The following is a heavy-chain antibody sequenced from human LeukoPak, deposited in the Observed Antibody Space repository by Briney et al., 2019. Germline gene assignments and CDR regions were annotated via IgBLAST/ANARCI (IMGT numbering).Heavy chain of an antibody. CDR3: ARESKTYDGSGYFHDS. J-gene: IGHJ4*02. V-gene: IGHV4-4*07. CDR1: GASIYNYF. Sequence: PSDTLSLTCSVSGASIYNYFWSWIRQPAGKGLEWMGRVYTIGSSDYSPSLRSRVTLSLDTSKNQFSLNLYSVTAADTAVYFCARESKTYDGSGYFHDSWGQGTLVTVSS. D-gene: IGHD3-22*01. CDR2: VYTIGSS.